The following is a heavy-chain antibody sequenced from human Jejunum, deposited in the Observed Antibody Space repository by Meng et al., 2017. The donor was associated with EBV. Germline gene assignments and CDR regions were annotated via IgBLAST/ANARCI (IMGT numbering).Heavy chain of an antibody. J-gene: IGHJ5*02. CDR1: GYTFTGHW. CDR2: INPNDGST. Sequence: QVLLVQAGAEVKNPGAAVMVSCKTTGYTFTGHWVHWVRQAPGEGLEWMGIINPNDGSTSHAQKFQGRVTMTRDTSTSRVYMELSSVTSEDTAVYYCARDISSSTGWWLDPWGQGTLVTVSS. CDR3: ARDISSSTGWWLDP. V-gene: IGHV1-46*01. D-gene: IGHD2-2*01.